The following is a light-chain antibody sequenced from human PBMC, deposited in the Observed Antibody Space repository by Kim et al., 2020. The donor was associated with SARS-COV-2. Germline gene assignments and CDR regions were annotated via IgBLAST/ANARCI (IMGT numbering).Light chain of an antibody. V-gene: IGLV3-21*01. CDR2: YDS. Sequence: APGQPARITCVGTTVGGHSAHWYHRNTGQAPVLVIYYDSDRPSGIPGRFSGSKAATTATLTISRVEAWDEVYYYCQVWDTVTDDYVFGTGTKVTVL. CDR1: TVGGHS. J-gene: IGLJ1*01. CDR3: QVWDTVTDDYV.